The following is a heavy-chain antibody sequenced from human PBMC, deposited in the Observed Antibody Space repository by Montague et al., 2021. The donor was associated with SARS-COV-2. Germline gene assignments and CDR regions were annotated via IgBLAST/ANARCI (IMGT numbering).Heavy chain of an antibody. D-gene: IGHD1-26*01. CDR1: ESTFGDYG. CDR2: ITCNSVTT. V-gene: IGHV3-20*04. Sequence: SLRLSCAASESTFGDYGMSWVRQVPGRGLEWVSCITCNSVTTYYADSVRGRFTISRDNAKNSLYLQMNNLRVEDTALYYCVRVYYGGPFDNWGQGTLVTVSS. CDR3: VRVYYGGPFDN. J-gene: IGHJ4*02.